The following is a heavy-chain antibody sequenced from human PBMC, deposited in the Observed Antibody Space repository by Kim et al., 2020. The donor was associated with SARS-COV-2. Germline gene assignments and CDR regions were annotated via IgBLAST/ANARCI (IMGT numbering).Heavy chain of an antibody. CDR3: ARARGGDYSFDY. D-gene: IGHD4-17*01. V-gene: IGHV4-31*03. J-gene: IGHJ4*02. CDR1: GGSISSGDYF. CDR2: IYYSGST. Sequence: SETLSLTCTVSGGSISSGDYFWSWIRQHPGKGLEWIGYIYYSGSTYYNPSLRSRVTISVDTSKNQFSLRLSSLTAADTAVYYCARARGGDYSFDYWGQGTLVTVSS.